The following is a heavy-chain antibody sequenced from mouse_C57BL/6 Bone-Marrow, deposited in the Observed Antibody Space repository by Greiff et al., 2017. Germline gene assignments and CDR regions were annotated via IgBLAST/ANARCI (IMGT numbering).Heavy chain of an antibody. CDR3: ARYPSNYVGWCAY. D-gene: IGHD2-5*01. CDR1: GFTFTDYY. V-gene: IGHV7-3*01. J-gene: IGHJ3*01. Sequence: EVHLVESGGGLVQPGGSLRLSCAASGFTFTDYYMSWVRPPPGKALEWLGFIRNKANGYTTEYIASVKGRFTISRDNSKSILYLQMNALRAEDSATYYCARYPSNYVGWCAYSGQETLVTVSA. CDR2: IRNKANGYTT.